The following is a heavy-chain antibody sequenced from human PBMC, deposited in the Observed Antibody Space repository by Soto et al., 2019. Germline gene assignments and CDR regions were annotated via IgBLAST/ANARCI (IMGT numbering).Heavy chain of an antibody. CDR3: TTDGGITMVRGVIVWPLTEYGMDV. CDR1: GFTFSNAW. D-gene: IGHD3-10*01. Sequence: GGSLRLSCAASGFTFSNAWRNWVRQAPGKGLEWVGRIKSKTDGGTTDYAAPVKGRFTISRDDSKNTLYLRMNSLKTEDTAVYYCTTDGGITMVRGVIVWPLTEYGMDVWGQGTTVTVSS. CDR2: IKSKTDGGTT. J-gene: IGHJ6*02. V-gene: IGHV3-15*07.